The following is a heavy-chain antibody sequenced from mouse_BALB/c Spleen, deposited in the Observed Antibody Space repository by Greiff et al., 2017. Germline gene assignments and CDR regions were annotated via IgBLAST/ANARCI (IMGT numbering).Heavy chain of an antibody. CDR1: GFTFSSFG. V-gene: IGHV5-17*02. CDR2: ISSGSGTI. CDR3: ARSGSSYYYFDY. Sequence: EVMLVESGGGLVQPGGSRKLSCAASGFTFSSFGMHWVRQAPEKGLEWVAYISSGSGTIYYADTVKGRFTISRDNPKNTLFLQMTSLRSEDTAMYYCARSGSSYYYFDYWGQGTTLTVAA. D-gene: IGHD1-1*01. J-gene: IGHJ2*01.